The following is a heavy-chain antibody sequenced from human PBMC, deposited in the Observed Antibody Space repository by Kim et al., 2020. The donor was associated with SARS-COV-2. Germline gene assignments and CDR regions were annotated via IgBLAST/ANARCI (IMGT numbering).Heavy chain of an antibody. D-gene: IGHD3-10*01. V-gene: IGHV4-59*01. CDR3: ARTSGSGSRYFDY. J-gene: IGHJ4*02. Sequence: YNPSLKCRVTISVDTYKNQCSLELSSVTAADTALYYCARTSGSGSRYFDYWGQGALVTVSS.